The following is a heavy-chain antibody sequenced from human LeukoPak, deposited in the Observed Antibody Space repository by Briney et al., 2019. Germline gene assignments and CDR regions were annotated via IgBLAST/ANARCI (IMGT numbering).Heavy chain of an antibody. CDR1: GFAFSSST. CDR2: ISSSRSYI. V-gene: IGHV3-21*01. CDR3: ARDRRTDYDFWHPI. D-gene: IGHD3-3*01. J-gene: IGHJ3*02. Sequence: GGSLRLSCAASGFAFSSSTMNWVRQAPGKGLEWVSSISSSRSYIYYADSVKGRFTISRDNAKNSLYLQMNSLRAEDTAVYYCARDRRTDYDFWHPIWGQGTMVTVSS.